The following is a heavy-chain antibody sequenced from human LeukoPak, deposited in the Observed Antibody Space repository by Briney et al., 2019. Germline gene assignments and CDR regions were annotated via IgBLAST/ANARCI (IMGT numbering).Heavy chain of an antibody. CDR3: AKLSKAGIAVAGRNY. CDR2: ISGSGGST. CDR1: GFTFSSYA. D-gene: IGHD6-19*01. Sequence: GGSLRLSCAASGFTFSSYAMSWVRQAPGKGLEWVSAISGSGGSTYHADSVKGRFTISSDNSKNTLYLQMNSLRAEDTAVYYCAKLSKAGIAVAGRNYWGQGTLVTVSS. J-gene: IGHJ4*02. V-gene: IGHV3-23*01.